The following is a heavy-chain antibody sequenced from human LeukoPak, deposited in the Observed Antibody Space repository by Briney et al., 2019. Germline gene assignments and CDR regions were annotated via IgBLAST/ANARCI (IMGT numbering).Heavy chain of an antibody. CDR3: ARDRLAVAHSHAFDI. CDR1: GFTFSSYG. J-gene: IGHJ3*02. D-gene: IGHD6-19*01. V-gene: IGHV3-33*01. Sequence: GGSLRLSCAASGFTFSSYGMHWVRQAPGKGLEWVAVIWYDGSNKYYADSVKGRFTISRDNSKNTLYLQMNSLRAEDTAVYYCARDRLAVAHSHAFDIWGQGTMVTVSS. CDR2: IWYDGSNK.